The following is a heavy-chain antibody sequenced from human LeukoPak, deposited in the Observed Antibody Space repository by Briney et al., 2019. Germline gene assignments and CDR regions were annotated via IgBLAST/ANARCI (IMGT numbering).Heavy chain of an antibody. J-gene: IGHJ4*02. Sequence: PSGTLSLTCAVSGGSVTSTSWWTWVRQPPGKGLEWIGEVHLDGRTNYNPSLTGRLTMSVDLYENHISLKLTSVTAADTAVYYCAREGGFYRPLDYSGQGTLVTVSS. CDR2: VHLDGRT. CDR3: AREGGFYRPLDY. V-gene: IGHV4-4*02. CDR1: GGSVTSTSW. D-gene: IGHD3-3*01.